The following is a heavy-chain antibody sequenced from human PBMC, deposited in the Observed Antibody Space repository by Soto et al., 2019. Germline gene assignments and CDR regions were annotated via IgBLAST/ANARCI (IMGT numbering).Heavy chain of an antibody. Sequence: SETLSLTCTVSGGSISSYYWSWIRQPPGKGLEWIGYIYHSGSTYYNPSLKSRVTISVDRSKNQFSLKLSSVTAADTAVYYCARRRGFPYYYGMDVWGQGTTVTVSS. CDR1: GGSISSYY. V-gene: IGHV4-59*12. J-gene: IGHJ6*02. CDR2: IYHSGST. CDR3: ARRRGFPYYYGMDV. D-gene: IGHD5-12*01.